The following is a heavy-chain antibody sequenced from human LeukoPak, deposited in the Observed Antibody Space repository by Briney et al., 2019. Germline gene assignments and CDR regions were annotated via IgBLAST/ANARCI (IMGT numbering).Heavy chain of an antibody. Sequence: ASVKVSCKASGYTFTSYGIHWVRQAPGQGLEWMGWINTNTGNPTYAQGFTGRFVFSLETSVSTSYLQISSLQAEDTAVYYCARGRGSSARLGYYFYYIDVWGKGTTVTVSS. CDR2: INTNTGNP. CDR3: ARGRGSSARLGYYFYYIDV. CDR1: GYTFTSYG. D-gene: IGHD1-26*01. J-gene: IGHJ6*03. V-gene: IGHV7-4-1*02.